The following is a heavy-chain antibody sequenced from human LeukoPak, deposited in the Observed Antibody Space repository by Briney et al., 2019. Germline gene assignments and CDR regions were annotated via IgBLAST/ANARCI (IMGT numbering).Heavy chain of an antibody. Sequence: ASVKVSYKASGYTFTGYYMHWVRQAPGQGLEWMGRIKPNSGGTNYAQKFQGRVTLTRDTSISTAYMELSRLRSDDTAVYYCSRAGGGIDAFDIWGQGTMVTVSS. D-gene: IGHD4-23*01. J-gene: IGHJ3*02. CDR1: GYTFTGYY. CDR2: IKPNSGGT. CDR3: SRAGGGIDAFDI. V-gene: IGHV1-2*06.